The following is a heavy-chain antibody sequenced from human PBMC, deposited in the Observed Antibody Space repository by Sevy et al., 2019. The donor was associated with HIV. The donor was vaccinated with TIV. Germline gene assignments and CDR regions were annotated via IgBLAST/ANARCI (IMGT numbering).Heavy chain of an antibody. Sequence: ASVKVSCKVSGSALTELAMHWVRQAPGKGLEWMATFDPEDGETFYAQKFQGRVTMTEDTSTDTAYLELVSLRSEDTAVYYCATTKDSYEGACYPFDGWGQGTLVTVSS. CDR1: GSALTELA. V-gene: IGHV1-24*01. CDR3: ATTKDSYEGACYPFDG. CDR2: FDPEDGET. D-gene: IGHD3-22*01. J-gene: IGHJ4*02.